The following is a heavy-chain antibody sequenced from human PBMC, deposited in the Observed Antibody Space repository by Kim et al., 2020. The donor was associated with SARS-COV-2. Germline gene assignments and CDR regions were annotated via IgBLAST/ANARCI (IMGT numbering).Heavy chain of an antibody. D-gene: IGHD3-10*01. V-gene: IGHV4-34*01. CDR3: AARITMVRGVIRAFDI. Sequence: SETLSLTCAVYGGSFSGYYWSWIRQPPGKGLEWIGEINHSGSTNYNPSLKSRVTISVDTSKNQFSLKLSSVTAADTAVYYCAARITMVRGVIRAFDIWG. CDR1: GGSFSGYY. CDR2: INHSGST. J-gene: IGHJ3*02.